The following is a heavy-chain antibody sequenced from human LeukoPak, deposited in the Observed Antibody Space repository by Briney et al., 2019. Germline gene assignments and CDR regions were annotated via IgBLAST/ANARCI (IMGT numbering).Heavy chain of an antibody. V-gene: IGHV3-7*01. CDR3: ARTDTPNCVSTTCYFYFYYYMDV. Sequence: GGSLRPSCAASGFTFSNYWMTWVRPAPGRGLEWLANINEDGSVEYSVASMKGRLTISRDNAKKSLYLQMNNLRADDTAVYYCARTDTPNCVSTTCYFYFYYYMDVWGKRTTVT. CDR2: INEDGSVE. CDR1: GFTFSNYW. J-gene: IGHJ6*03. D-gene: IGHD2-2*01.